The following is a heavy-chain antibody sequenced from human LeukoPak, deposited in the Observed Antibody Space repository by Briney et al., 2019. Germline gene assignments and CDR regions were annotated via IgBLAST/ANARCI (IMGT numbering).Heavy chain of an antibody. CDR1: GFTFSSYG. CDR2: IWNDGSKK. V-gene: IGHV3-33*01. Sequence: GRSLRLSCAASGFTFSSYGMHWVRQAPGKGLEWVAVIWNDGSKKYYADSVKGRFTISRDNSKNTLYLQMNSLRAEDTAVFYCARYISTIVVAPGYWGQGTLVTV. J-gene: IGHJ4*02. CDR3: ARYISTIVVAPGY. D-gene: IGHD3-22*01.